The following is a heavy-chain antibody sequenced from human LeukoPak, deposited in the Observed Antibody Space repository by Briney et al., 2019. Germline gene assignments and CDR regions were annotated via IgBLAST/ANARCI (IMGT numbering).Heavy chain of an antibody. J-gene: IGHJ5*02. V-gene: IGHV4-4*07. D-gene: IGHD3-10*01. CDR2: IYGTVT. CDR1: GGSVSSYY. CDR3: ARDSGTTGEVKFDP. Sequence: KPSETLSLTCTVSGGSVSSYYLSWIRQPAGKGLEWIGRIYGTVTTYNPSLVGRVTLSVGTSNNHFSLKLRSVTAADTAIYYCARDSGTTGEVKFDPWGQGTLVTVSS.